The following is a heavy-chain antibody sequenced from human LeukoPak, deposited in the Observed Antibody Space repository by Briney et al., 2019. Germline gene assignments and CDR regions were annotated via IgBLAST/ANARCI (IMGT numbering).Heavy chain of an antibody. J-gene: IGHJ4*02. V-gene: IGHV4-61*02. D-gene: IGHD2-8*01. CDR1: GGTISSGSYY. CDR2: IYTSGST. CDR3: ARDGPFPMVYAIL. Sequence: SETLSLTCTVSGGTISSGSYYWSWIRQPAGKGLEWIGRIYTSGSTNYNPSLKSRVTISVDTSKNQFSLKLSSVTAADTAVYYCARDGPFPMVYAILWGQGTLVTVSS.